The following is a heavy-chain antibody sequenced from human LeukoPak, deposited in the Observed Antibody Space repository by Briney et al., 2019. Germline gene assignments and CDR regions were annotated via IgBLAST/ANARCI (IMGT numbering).Heavy chain of an antibody. J-gene: IGHJ4*02. CDR2: INAGNGNT. V-gene: IGHV1-3*01. Sequence: ASVKVSCKASGYTFTSYAMHWVRQAPGQRLEWMGWINAGNGNTKYSQKFQGRVTITRDTSASTAYMELSSLRSEDTAVYYCARAPIIPITYSSPYDYWGQGTLVTVSS. CDR1: GYTFTSYA. CDR3: ARAPIIPITYSSPYDY. D-gene: IGHD6-6*01.